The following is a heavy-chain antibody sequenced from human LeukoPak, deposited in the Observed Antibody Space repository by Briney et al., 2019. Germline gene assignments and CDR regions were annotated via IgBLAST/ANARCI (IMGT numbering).Heavy chain of an antibody. Sequence: GSLRLSCAASGFSFSNYAMSWVRQAPGKGLEWVSAISGGGGTTYYTDSVKGRFTISRDNSKNTLYLQMNSLRAEDTAVYYCAKSPIAVAGTSARGWFDPWGQGTLVTVSS. V-gene: IGHV3-23*01. CDR3: AKSPIAVAGTSARGWFDP. J-gene: IGHJ5*02. CDR2: ISGGGGTT. D-gene: IGHD6-19*01. CDR1: GFSFSNYA.